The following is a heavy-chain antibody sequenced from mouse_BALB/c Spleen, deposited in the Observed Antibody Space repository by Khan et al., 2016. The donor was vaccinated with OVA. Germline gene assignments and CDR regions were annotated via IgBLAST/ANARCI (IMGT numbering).Heavy chain of an antibody. D-gene: IGHD1-1*01. CDR2: INPSTGYT. CDR3: ARRGLRWDFDY. V-gene: IGHV1-7*01. Sequence: QVQLQQSGAELAKPGASVKMSCKASGYTFINYWILWVKQRPGQGLEWIGYINPSTGYTEYNQNFKDKATLTADKSSSTAYMQLSSLTSEDSAVYYCARRGLRWDFDYWGQGTTLTASS. CDR1: GYTFINYW. J-gene: IGHJ2*01.